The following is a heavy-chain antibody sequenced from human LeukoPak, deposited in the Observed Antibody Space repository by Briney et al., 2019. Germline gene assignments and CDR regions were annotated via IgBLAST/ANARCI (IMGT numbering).Heavy chain of an antibody. V-gene: IGHV4-4*07. D-gene: IGHD4-23*01. CDR3: ARDATVVTPGSNFDY. J-gene: IGHJ4*02. CDR2: IYTSGST. Sequence: SETLSLTCTVSGGSISSYYWSWIRQPAGKGLEWIGRIYTSGSTNYNPSLKSRVTMSVDTSKNQFSLKLSSVTAADTAVYYCARDATVVTPGSNFDYWGQGTLVTVSS. CDR1: GGSISSYY.